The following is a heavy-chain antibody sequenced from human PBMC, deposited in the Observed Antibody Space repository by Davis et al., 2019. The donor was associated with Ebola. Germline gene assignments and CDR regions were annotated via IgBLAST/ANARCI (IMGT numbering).Heavy chain of an antibody. V-gene: IGHV6-1*01. CDR1: GDSVPSGG. CDR2: TYYNSKWYN. D-gene: IGHD5-18*01. J-gene: IGHJ6*04. Sequence: HSQTLSLTCAIPGDSVPSGGWNWIRQSPSRGLEWLGRTYYNSKWYNDYAVSVKSRITINPDTSKNQFSLQLNSVTPEDTALYYCARGWLRGGMDVWGEGATVTVSS. CDR3: ARGWLRGGMDV.